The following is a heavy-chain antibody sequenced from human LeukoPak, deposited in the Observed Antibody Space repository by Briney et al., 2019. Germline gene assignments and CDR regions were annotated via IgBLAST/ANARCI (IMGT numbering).Heavy chain of an antibody. D-gene: IGHD3-22*01. Sequence: SVKASCKASGGTFSSYAISWVRQAPGQGLEWMGRIIPILGIANYAQKFQGRVTITADKSTSTAYMELSSLRSEDTAVYYCASRSITSDSSGYYEYFQHWGQGTLVTVSS. V-gene: IGHV1-69*04. CDR2: IIPILGIA. J-gene: IGHJ1*01. CDR3: ASRSITSDSSGYYEYFQH. CDR1: GGTFSSYA.